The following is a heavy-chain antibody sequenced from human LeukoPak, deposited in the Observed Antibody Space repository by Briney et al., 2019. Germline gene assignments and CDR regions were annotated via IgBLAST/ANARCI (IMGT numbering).Heavy chain of an antibody. CDR1: GFTFSSYG. Sequence: GRSLRLSCAASGFTFSSYGMNWVRQAPGKGLEWVSSISSSSSYIYYADSVKGRFTISRDNAKNSLYLQMNSLRAEDTAVYYCARDRRTVFGPLVYWGQGTLVTVSS. J-gene: IGHJ4*02. V-gene: IGHV3-21*01. CDR3: ARDRRTVFGPLVY. CDR2: ISSSSSYI. D-gene: IGHD3-3*01.